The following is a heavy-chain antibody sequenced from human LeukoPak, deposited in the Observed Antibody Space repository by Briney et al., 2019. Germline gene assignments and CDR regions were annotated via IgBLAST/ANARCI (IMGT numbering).Heavy chain of an antibody. CDR3: AKDYYGSGSYQYYFDY. CDR2: IQYDGNNK. V-gene: IGHV3-30*02. D-gene: IGHD3-10*01. CDR1: GFIFSGYG. J-gene: IGHJ4*02. Sequence: GGSLRLSCAASGFIFSGYGMHWVRQAPGKGLEWVAFIQYDGNNKYYADSVKGRFTTSRDNSKNTLYLQMNSLRAEDTAVYYCAKDYYGSGSYQYYFDYWGQGTLVTVSS.